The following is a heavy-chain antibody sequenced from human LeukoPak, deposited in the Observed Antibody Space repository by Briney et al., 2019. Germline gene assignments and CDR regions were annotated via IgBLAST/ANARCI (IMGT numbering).Heavy chain of an antibody. Sequence: GGSLRLSCAASGFTFSNYWMSWVRQAPGKGLEWVANIKQDGSEKYYVDSVKGRFTISRDNAKNSLYLQMNSLRAEDTAVYYRARETPYYYDSSGYEPDYWGQGTLVTVSS. CDR2: IKQDGSEK. CDR1: GFTFSNYW. D-gene: IGHD3-22*01. CDR3: ARETPYYYDSSGYEPDY. J-gene: IGHJ4*02. V-gene: IGHV3-7*03.